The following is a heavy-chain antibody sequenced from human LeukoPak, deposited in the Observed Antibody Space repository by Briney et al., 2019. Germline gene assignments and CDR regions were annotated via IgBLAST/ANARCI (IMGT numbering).Heavy chain of an antibody. J-gene: IGHJ5*02. D-gene: IGHD2-15*01. Sequence: GGSLRLSCAASGFTFSSYGMHWVRQAPGKGLEWVAVIWYDGSNKYYADSVKGRFTISRDNAKNSLYLQMNSLRAEDTAVYYCAREIVVVVAATPYNWFDPWGQGTLVTVSS. CDR1: GFTFSSYG. V-gene: IGHV3-33*01. CDR3: AREIVVVVAATPYNWFDP. CDR2: IWYDGSNK.